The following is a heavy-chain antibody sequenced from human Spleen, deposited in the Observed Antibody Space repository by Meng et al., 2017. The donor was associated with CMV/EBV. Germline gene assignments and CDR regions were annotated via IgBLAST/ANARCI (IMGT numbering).Heavy chain of an antibody. J-gene: IGHJ3*01. CDR1: GFTFDDYA. V-gene: IGHV3-9*01. D-gene: IGHD2-2*01. CDR2: ISWNSGNI. Sequence: SLKISCAASGFTFDDYAMHWVRQAPGKGLEWVSGISWNSGNIDYADSVKGRFTISRDNAKTSLYLQMNSLRAEDTAFYYCAKDLGVVPAAKGAFDVWGQGTMVTVS. CDR3: AKDLGVVPAAKGAFDV.